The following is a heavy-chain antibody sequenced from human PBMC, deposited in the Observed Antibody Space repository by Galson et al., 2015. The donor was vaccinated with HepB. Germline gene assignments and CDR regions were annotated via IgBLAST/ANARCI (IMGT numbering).Heavy chain of an antibody. D-gene: IGHD3-22*01. CDR1: GYTFTELS. Sequence: SVKASCTASGYTFTELSMHWVRQAPGKGLEWMGGFDPEDGETIYAQKFQGRVTMTEDTSTDTAYMELSSLRSEDTAVYYCATPAGYYDTSCYCFDYWGQGTLVTVSS. V-gene: IGHV1-24*01. CDR3: ATPAGYYDTSCYCFDY. CDR2: FDPEDGET. J-gene: IGHJ4*02.